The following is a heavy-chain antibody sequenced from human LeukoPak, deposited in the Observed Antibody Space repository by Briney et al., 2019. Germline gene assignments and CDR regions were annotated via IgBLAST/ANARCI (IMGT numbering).Heavy chain of an antibody. CDR2: ISYDGSNK. CDR3: ARVTGTYYYYYGMDV. D-gene: IGHD1-20*01. Sequence: PGRSLRLSCAASGFTFSSYAMHWVRQAPGKGLEWVAAISYDGSNKYYADSVRGRFTISRDNSKNTLYLQMNSLRAEDTAVYYCARVTGTYYYYYGMDVWGQGTTVTVSS. J-gene: IGHJ6*02. CDR1: GFTFSSYA. V-gene: IGHV3-30*04.